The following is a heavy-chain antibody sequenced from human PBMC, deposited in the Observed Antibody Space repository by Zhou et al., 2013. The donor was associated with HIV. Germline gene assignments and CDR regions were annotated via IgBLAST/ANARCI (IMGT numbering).Heavy chain of an antibody. CDR1: GLTLISSV. CDR2: IVVGNGNT. D-gene: IGHD3-10*01. Sequence: QMQLVQSGPEVKKPGTSVKVSCKASGLTLISSVIQWVRQARGQRPEWMGWIVVGNGNTNYAQKFQQRVTFSRDMSTNTVYMELRSLRSDDTAVYYCALKPPYYGSDIEVDYWGQGTLVTVSS. V-gene: IGHV1-58*02. J-gene: IGHJ4*02. CDR3: ALKPPYYGSDIEVDY.